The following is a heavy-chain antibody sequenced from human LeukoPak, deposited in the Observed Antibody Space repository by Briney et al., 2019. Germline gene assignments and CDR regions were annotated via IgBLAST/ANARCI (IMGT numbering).Heavy chain of an antibody. D-gene: IGHD3-10*01. Sequence: QTSETLSLTCAVYGGSFSGYYWSWIRQPPGKGLEWIGEINHSGSTNYNPSLKSRVTISVDTSKNQFSLKLSSVTAADTAVYYCARRPKYYYGSGSYFANWFDPWGQGTLVTVSS. J-gene: IGHJ5*02. CDR2: INHSGST. CDR1: GGSFSGYY. V-gene: IGHV4-34*01. CDR3: ARRPKYYYGSGSYFANWFDP.